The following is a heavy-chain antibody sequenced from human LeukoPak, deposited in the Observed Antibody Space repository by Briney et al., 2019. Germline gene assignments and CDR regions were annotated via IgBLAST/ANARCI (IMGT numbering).Heavy chain of an antibody. Sequence: PSETLSLTCTVSGGSISSYYWSWIRQPAGKGLEWIGRIYTSGSTNCNPSLKSRVTMSVDTSKNQFSLKLSSVTAADTAVYYCARDRAGVFGVVIIDYWGQGTLVTVSS. V-gene: IGHV4-4*07. D-gene: IGHD3-3*01. CDR3: ARDRAGVFGVVIIDY. J-gene: IGHJ4*02. CDR1: GGSISSYY. CDR2: IYTSGST.